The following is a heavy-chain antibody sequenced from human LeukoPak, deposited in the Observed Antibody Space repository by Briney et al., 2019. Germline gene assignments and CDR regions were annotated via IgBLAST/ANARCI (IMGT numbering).Heavy chain of an antibody. Sequence: ASVKVSCKASGYTFTGYYMHWVRQAPGQGLEWMGRINPNSGGTNYAQKFQGRVTMTRDTSISTAYMELSRLRSDDTAVFYCAKDHPSSSRIPVYWGQGTLITVSS. CDR1: GYTFTGYY. V-gene: IGHV1-2*06. J-gene: IGHJ4*02. CDR2: INPNSGGT. D-gene: IGHD6-6*01. CDR3: AKDHPSSSRIPVY.